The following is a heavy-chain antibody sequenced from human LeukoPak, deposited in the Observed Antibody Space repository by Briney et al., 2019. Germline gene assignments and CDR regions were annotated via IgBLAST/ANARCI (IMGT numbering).Heavy chain of an antibody. V-gene: IGHV3-7*02. CDR2: IKQDGSEK. J-gene: IGHJ4*02. Sequence: GGSLRLSCAASGFTFSSYWMSWVRQAPGKGLEWVANIKQDGSEKYYVDSVKGRFTISRDNAKNSLYLQMNSLRAEDTAVYYCARLADYGNYGPREYLDFWGQGTLVTVSS. CDR1: GFTFSSYW. D-gene: IGHD4-11*01. CDR3: ARLADYGNYGPREYLDF.